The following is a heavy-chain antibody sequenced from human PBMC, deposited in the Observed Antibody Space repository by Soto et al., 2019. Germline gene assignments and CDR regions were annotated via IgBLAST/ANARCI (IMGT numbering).Heavy chain of an antibody. CDR3: ARDRPTMDDFWSGYSVYFDY. V-gene: IGHV1-2*02. CDR2: INPNSGGT. Sequence: GASVKVSCKASGYTFTGYYMHWLRQAPGQGLEWMGWINPNSGGTNYAQKFQGRVTMTRDTSISTAYMELSRLRSDDTAVYYCARDRPTMDDFWSGYSVYFDYWGQGTLVTVFS. CDR1: GYTFTGYY. J-gene: IGHJ4*02. D-gene: IGHD3-3*01.